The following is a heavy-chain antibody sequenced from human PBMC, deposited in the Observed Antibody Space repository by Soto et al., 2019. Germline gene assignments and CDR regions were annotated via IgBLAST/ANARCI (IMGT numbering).Heavy chain of an antibody. D-gene: IGHD5-18*01. CDR2: ISYGGST. Sequence: QVQLQESGPGLVKPSQTLSLTCTVSGGSINSGGYCWSWIRQHPGKGLDWIGCISYGGSTSYNPTLKSRVTISVDTSKNQFSLKLTYVTAADTAVYYCSRGILVWGQGALITVSS. CDR1: GGSINSGGYC. V-gene: IGHV4-31*03. J-gene: IGHJ4*02. CDR3: SRGILV.